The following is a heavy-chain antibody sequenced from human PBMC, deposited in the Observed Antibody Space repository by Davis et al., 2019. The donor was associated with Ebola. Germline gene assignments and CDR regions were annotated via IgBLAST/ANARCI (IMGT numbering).Heavy chain of an antibody. CDR3: ASSSGYYSPHFDY. Sequence: SETLSLTCAVSGGSISSSNWWSWVRQPPGKGLEWIGEINHSGSTNYNPSLQSRVTISVDTSKNQFSLKLSSVTAADTAVYYCASSSGYYSPHFDYWGQGTLVTVSS. D-gene: IGHD3-22*01. J-gene: IGHJ4*02. CDR1: GGSISSSNW. V-gene: IGHV4-4*02. CDR2: INHSGST.